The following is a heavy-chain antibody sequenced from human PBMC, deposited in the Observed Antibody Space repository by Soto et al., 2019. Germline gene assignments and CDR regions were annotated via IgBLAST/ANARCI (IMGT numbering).Heavy chain of an antibody. D-gene: IGHD3-22*01. Sequence: LRLSCAASGFTFSSYWMHWVRQAPGKGLVWVSRINSDGSSTSYADSVKGRFTISRDNAKNTLYLQMNSLRAEDTAVYYCARAAAYYDSSGYGVYYYGMDVWGQGTTVTVSS. CDR2: INSDGSST. CDR1: GFTFSSYW. J-gene: IGHJ6*02. CDR3: ARAAAYYDSSGYGVYYYGMDV. V-gene: IGHV3-74*01.